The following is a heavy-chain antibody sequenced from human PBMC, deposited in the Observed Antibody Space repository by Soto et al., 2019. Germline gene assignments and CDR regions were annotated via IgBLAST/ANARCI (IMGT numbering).Heavy chain of an antibody. CDR3: ARIEYNSSSRKFDY. V-gene: IGHV1-2*04. CDR2: INPNSGGT. J-gene: IGHJ4*02. D-gene: IGHD6-6*01. Sequence: GASVKVSCKASGYTFTGYYMHWVRQAPGQGLEWMGWINPNSGGTNYAQKFQGWVTMTRDTSISTAYMELSRLRSDDTAVYYCARIEYNSSSRKFDYWGQGTLVTVS. CDR1: GYTFTGYY.